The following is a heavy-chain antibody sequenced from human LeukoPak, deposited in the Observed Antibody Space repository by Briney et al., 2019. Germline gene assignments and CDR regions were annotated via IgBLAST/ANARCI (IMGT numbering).Heavy chain of an antibody. CDR2: IRYDGSDK. CDR3: AKDGPVVVPAAMVY. J-gene: IGHJ4*02. D-gene: IGHD2-2*01. V-gene: IGHV3-30*02. CDR1: GFRFSSYA. Sequence: GGSLRLSCAASGFRFSSYAMSRVRQAPGKGLEWVAFIRYDGSDKYYADSVKGRFTISRDNSKNTLYLQMNSLRAEDTAVYYCAKDGPVVVPAAMVYWGQGTLVTVSS.